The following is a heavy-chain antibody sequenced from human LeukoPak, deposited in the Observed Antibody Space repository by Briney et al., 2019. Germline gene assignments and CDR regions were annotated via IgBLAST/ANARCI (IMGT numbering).Heavy chain of an antibody. CDR3: ARLRFLEWLLPEYYFDY. CDR1: GGSFSGYY. V-gene: IGHV4-34*01. CDR2: INHSGST. J-gene: IGHJ4*02. Sequence: SETLSLTCAVYGGSFSGYYWSWIRQPPGKGLEWIGEINHSGSTNYNPSLKSRVTISVDTSKNQFSLKLSSVTAADTAVYYCARLRFLEWLLPEYYFDYWGQGTLVTVSS. D-gene: IGHD3-3*01.